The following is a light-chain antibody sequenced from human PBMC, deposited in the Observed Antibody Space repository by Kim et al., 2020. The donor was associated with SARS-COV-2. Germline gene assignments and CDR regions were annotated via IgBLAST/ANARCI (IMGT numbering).Light chain of an antibody. CDR1: SLRSYY. J-gene: IGLJ2*01. Sequence: SSELTQDPAVSVALGQTVRITCQGASLRSYYATWYQQKPGQAPIVVIYGKNNRPSGIPDRFSGSSSGNIASLTITGTQAGDEADYYCNSRDSNDNVVFGGGTQLTVL. V-gene: IGLV3-19*01. CDR3: NSRDSNDNVV. CDR2: GKN.